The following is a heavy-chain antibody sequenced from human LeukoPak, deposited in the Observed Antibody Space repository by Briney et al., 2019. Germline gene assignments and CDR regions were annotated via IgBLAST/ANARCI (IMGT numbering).Heavy chain of an antibody. J-gene: IGHJ4*02. CDR2: ISSSGSTI. D-gene: IGHD6-13*01. Sequence: GGSLRLSCAASGFTFSSYEMNWVRQAPGKGLEWVSYISSSGSTIYYADSVKGRFTISRDNAKNSLYLQMNSLRAEDTAVYYCARDSGIAAAGMVYWGQGTLVTVFS. CDR3: ARDSGIAAAGMVY. CDR1: GFTFSSYE. V-gene: IGHV3-48*03.